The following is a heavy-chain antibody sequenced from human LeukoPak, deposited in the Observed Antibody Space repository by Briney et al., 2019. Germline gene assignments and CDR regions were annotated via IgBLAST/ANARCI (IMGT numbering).Heavy chain of an antibody. V-gene: IGHV1-69*06. CDR3: ARVLRPYYYDSSGYCN. D-gene: IGHD3-22*01. CDR1: GGTFSSYA. CDR2: IIPIFGTA. J-gene: IGHJ4*02. Sequence: SVKVSCKASGGTFSSYAISWVRQAPGQGLEWMGGIIPIFGTANYAQKFQGRVTITADKSTSTAYMELSSLRSEDTAVYYCARVLRPYYYDSSGYCNWGQGTLVTVSS.